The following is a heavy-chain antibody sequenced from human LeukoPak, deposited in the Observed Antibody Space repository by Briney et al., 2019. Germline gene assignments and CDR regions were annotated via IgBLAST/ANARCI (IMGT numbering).Heavy chain of an antibody. Sequence: GGSLRLSCVASGSTFSSYAMSWVRQAPGKGLEWVAVIWSDGSKKYYVDSVKGRFTVSRDDSKNTMYLQMNSLIAEDTAVYYCARDRALGSFDYWGQGTLVTVSS. CDR1: GSTFSSYA. V-gene: IGHV3-33*08. D-gene: IGHD1-26*01. CDR3: ARDRALGSFDY. J-gene: IGHJ4*02. CDR2: IWSDGSKK.